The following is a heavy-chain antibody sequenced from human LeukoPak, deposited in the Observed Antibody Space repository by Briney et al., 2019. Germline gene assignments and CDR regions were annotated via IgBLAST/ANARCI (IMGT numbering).Heavy chain of an antibody. J-gene: IGHJ6*03. CDR2: ISISGGST. Sequence: GGSLRLSCAASGFTFSSYAMSWVRQAPGKGLEWVSGISISGGSTYYADSVKGRFTISRDNSKNTLYLQMNSLRAEDTAVYYCTKARLGYYYMDVWGKGTTVTVSS. D-gene: IGHD2-21*01. CDR3: TKARLGYYYMDV. CDR1: GFTFSSYA. V-gene: IGHV3-23*01.